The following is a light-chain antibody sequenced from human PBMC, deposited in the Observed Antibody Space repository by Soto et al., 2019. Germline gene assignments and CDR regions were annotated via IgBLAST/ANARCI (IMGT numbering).Light chain of an antibody. Sequence: EIVLTQSPGTLSLSPGERATLSCRASQSVGSDFLAWYQQRPGQPPRILIFGASGRATGIPDRFSGSGSGKDFTLTISRLEPEDFAVYYCQQYGSLSWAFGQGTKVEMK. CDR3: QQYGSLSWA. CDR2: GAS. CDR1: QSVGSDF. V-gene: IGKV3-20*01. J-gene: IGKJ1*01.